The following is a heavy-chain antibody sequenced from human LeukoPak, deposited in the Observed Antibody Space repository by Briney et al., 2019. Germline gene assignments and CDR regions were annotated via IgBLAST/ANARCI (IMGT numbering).Heavy chain of an antibody. D-gene: IGHD1-26*01. Sequence: PSETLSLTCTVSGGSISNYYWSWIRQPPGKGLEWIGYIYYSGSTNYNPSLKSRVTISVDTSKNQFSLKLSSVTAADTAVYYCARVGGTNYYYCGMDVWGQGTTVTVSS. CDR1: GGSISNYY. CDR3: ARVGGTNYYYCGMDV. CDR2: IYYSGST. V-gene: IGHV4-59*01. J-gene: IGHJ6*02.